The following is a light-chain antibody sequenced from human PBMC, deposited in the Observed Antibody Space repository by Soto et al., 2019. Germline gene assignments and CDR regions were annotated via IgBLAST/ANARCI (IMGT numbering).Light chain of an antibody. CDR3: QQTFRTPHT. J-gene: IGKJ2*01. V-gene: IGKV1-39*01. Sequence: DIQMTQSPASLSASVGDRVTITCRASQTISSYLNWYQQKAGAAPKLLIYSASTLQSGVPPRFSGSGFGTDYTLTISSLQPADFAVYYCQQTFRTPHTFGQGTKLDIK. CDR1: QTISSY. CDR2: SAS.